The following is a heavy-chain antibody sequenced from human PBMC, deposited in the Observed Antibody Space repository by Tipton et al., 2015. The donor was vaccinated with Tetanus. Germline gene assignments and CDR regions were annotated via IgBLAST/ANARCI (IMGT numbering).Heavy chain of an antibody. V-gene: IGHV3-15*07. D-gene: IGHD1-14*01. CDR3: PPSGILGSCFPVGY. CDR1: GLFFKNAW. J-gene: IGHJ4*02. CDR2: IKSKTDGGTT. Sequence: SLRLSCATSGLFFKNAWMNWVRQAPGKGLEWVGRIKSKTDGGTTDYAARVKDRFSISRDDSKDTLFLQMNSLKTGDTTVYYWPPSGILGSCFPVGYWGRGTLVVVSS.